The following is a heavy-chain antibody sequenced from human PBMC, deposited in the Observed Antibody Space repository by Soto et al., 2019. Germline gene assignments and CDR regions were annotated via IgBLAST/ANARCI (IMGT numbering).Heavy chain of an antibody. V-gene: IGHV1-69*06. Sequence: SVKVSCKASGGTFNSYTINWVRQAPGRGLEWVGQVVPMYDSVNYAENFQGRVTITADKSTKTAYMELTSLRSEDTALYFCASWRSYSGSYCFDYWGPGTQVTVSS. D-gene: IGHD1-26*01. CDR2: VVPMYDSV. CDR3: ASWRSYSGSYCFDY. J-gene: IGHJ4*02. CDR1: GGTFNSYT.